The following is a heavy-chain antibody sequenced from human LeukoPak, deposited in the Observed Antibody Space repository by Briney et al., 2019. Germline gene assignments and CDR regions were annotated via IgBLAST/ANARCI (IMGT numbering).Heavy chain of an antibody. V-gene: IGHV4-59*01. D-gene: IGHD5-18*01. Sequence: SETLSLTCGVSGGSISSYYWSWIRQPPGKGLEWIGYIYYSGSTNYNPSLKSRVTISVDTSKNQFSLKLSSVTAADTAVYYCARGGGYSYGYRSPYYYGMDVWGQGTTVTVSS. CDR3: ARGGGYSYGYRSPYYYGMDV. CDR2: IYYSGST. J-gene: IGHJ6*02. CDR1: GGSISSYY.